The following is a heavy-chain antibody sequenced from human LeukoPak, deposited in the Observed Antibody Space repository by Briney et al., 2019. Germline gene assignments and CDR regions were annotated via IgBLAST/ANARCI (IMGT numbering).Heavy chain of an antibody. CDR1: GGSFSGYY. V-gene: IGHV3-23*01. Sequence: ETLSLTCAVYGGSFSGYYWSWVRQAPGKGLEWVSAISGSGGSTYYADSVKGRFTISRDNSKNTLYLQMNSLRAEDTAVYYCAKGSGVNDYWGQGTLVTVSS. CDR2: ISGSGGST. J-gene: IGHJ4*02. CDR3: AKGSGVNDY. D-gene: IGHD2-8*01.